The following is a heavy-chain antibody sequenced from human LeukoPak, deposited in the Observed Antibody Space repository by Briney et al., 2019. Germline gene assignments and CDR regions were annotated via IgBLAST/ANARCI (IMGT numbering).Heavy chain of an antibody. CDR1: GGFISSGIYY. J-gene: IGHJ3*02. CDR2: IYHSGRT. D-gene: IGHD3-22*01. V-gene: IGHV4-30-2*01. CDR3: ARANYYNISGVAFDT. Sequence: SETLSLTCIVSGGFISSGIYYWSWIRQAPGKGLGWIGYIYHSGRTYYNPSLNSRVTISLDRSNSQFSLKLSSVTAADTAVYYCARANYYNISGVAFDTWGQGTMVTVSS.